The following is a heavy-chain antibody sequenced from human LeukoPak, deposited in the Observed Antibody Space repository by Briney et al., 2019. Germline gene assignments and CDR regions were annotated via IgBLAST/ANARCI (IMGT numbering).Heavy chain of an antibody. CDR3: ARAHVEMATIGVYAFDI. D-gene: IGHD5-24*01. CDR2: IIPIFGTA. Sequence: SVKVSCKASGGTFSSYAISWVRQAPGQGLEWMGGIIPIFGTANYAQKFQGRVTITADESTSTAYMELSSLRSEDTAVYYCARAHVEMATIGVYAFDIWGQGTMVTVSS. J-gene: IGHJ3*02. V-gene: IGHV1-69*13. CDR1: GGTFSSYA.